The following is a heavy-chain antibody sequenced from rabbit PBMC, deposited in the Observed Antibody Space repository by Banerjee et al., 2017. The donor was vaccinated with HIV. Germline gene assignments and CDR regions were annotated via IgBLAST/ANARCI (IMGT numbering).Heavy chain of an antibody. CDR2: IYGGSSGTT. CDR3: ARAAYGSGSGGDYVASFTL. Sequence: QSLEESGGDLVKPGASLTLTCTASGFSFSSAYYMCWVRQAPGKGLEWIACIYGGSSGTTYYASWAKGRFTISKASSTTVTLQMTSLTAADTATYFCARAAYGSGSGGDYVASFTLWGPGTLITVS. D-gene: IGHD1-1*01. V-gene: IGHV1S40*01. CDR1: GFSFSSAYY. J-gene: IGHJ4*01.